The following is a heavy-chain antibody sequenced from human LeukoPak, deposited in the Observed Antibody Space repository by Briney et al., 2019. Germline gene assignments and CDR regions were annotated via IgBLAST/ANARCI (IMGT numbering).Heavy chain of an antibody. CDR3: ARHISSGGTYAYFDY. V-gene: IGHV4-59*08. D-gene: IGHD1-26*01. Sequence: KSSETLSLTCTVSGSMYNYYWSWIRQPPGKGLEWIGYIHYNGSTNYNPSLKSRVTMSLDTSKSQVSLKLNSVTAADTAVYYCARHISSGGTYAYFDYWGQGTLVTVSS. CDR2: IHYNGST. J-gene: IGHJ4*02. CDR1: GSMYNYY.